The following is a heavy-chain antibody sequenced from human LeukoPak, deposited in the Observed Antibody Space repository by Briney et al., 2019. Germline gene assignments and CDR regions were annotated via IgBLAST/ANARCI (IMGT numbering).Heavy chain of an antibody. Sequence: GGSLRLSCAASGFTFSSYEMNWVRQAPGMGLEWVSYISCSGSNIYYADSVKGRFTISRDNAKNSLSLQMNSLRAEDTAVYYCAMQWLVKGGYYFDYWGQGTLVSVSS. V-gene: IGHV3-48*03. CDR2: ISCSGSNI. D-gene: IGHD6-19*01. J-gene: IGHJ4*02. CDR3: AMQWLVKGGYYFDY. CDR1: GFTFSSYE.